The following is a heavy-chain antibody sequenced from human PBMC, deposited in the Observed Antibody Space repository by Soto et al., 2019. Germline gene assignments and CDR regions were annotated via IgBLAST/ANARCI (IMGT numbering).Heavy chain of an antibody. V-gene: IGHV4-59*08. Sequence: SETLSLTCTVSGGSISSYYWSWIRQPPGKGLEWIGYIYYSGSTNYNPSLKTRVSLFLHTSENQFSLRLTSVTAADTAVYFCASLNYDYGRKYFDSWGHGTLVTVSS. CDR2: IYYSGST. D-gene: IGHD4-17*01. J-gene: IGHJ4*01. CDR1: GGSISSYY. CDR3: ASLNYDYGRKYFDS.